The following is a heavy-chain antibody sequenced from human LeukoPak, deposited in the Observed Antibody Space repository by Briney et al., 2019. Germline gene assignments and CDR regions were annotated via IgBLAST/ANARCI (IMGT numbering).Heavy chain of an antibody. V-gene: IGHV3-74*01. Sequence: PGGSLRLSCAASGFTFSSNWVHWVRQAPGKGLVWVSQINGDGSSTNYADSVKGRFTISRDNAKNTLYLQMNSLRADDTAVYYCTRTEYCSPASCKYASLWGQGTMVTVSS. J-gene: IGHJ3*01. CDR3: TRTEYCSPASCKYASL. CDR2: INGDGSST. D-gene: IGHD2/OR15-2a*01. CDR1: GFTFSSNW.